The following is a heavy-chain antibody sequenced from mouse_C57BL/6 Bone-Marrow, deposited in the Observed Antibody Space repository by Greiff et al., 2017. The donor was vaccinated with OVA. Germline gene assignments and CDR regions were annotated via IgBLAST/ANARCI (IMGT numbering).Heavy chain of an antibody. CDR2: IDPENGDT. D-gene: IGHD2-3*01. CDR3: TTNGYYVLFSY. Sequence: EVQLQQSGAELVRPGASVKLSCTASGFNIKDDYMHWVKQRPEQGLEWIGWIDPENGDTAYASKFQGKATITADTSSNTAYLQLSSLTSEDTAVYYCTTNGYYVLFSYWGQGTLVTVSA. V-gene: IGHV14-4*01. CDR1: GFNIKDDY. J-gene: IGHJ3*01.